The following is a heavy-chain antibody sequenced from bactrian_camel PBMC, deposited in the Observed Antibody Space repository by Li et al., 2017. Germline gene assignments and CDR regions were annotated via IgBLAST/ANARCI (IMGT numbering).Heavy chain of an antibody. CDR1: GYTHNVGV. Sequence: HVQLVESGGGSVPVGGSLRLSCTISGYTHNVGVMAWFRQAPGKEREGVAAISSDGSTSYSDSVKGRFTISRDNAKTTLYLQMNSLKFEDTAMYYCAAELSATMQSNQALDLVPHFVHYGQGTQVTVS. J-gene: IGHJ4*01. V-gene: IGHV3S53*01. CDR2: ISSDGST. D-gene: IGHD3*01.